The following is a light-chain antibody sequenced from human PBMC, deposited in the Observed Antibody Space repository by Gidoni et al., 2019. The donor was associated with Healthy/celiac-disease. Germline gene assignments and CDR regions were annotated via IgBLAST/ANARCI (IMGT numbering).Light chain of an antibody. V-gene: IGKV3-11*01. Sequence: SVLTQPPATLSLSPGERATLSCRASQGVSSYLAWYQQKPGQAPRLLIYDASNRATGIPARFSGSGSGTDFTLTISSLEPEDFAVYYCQQRSNWPLTFGGGTKVEIK. CDR1: QGVSSY. J-gene: IGKJ4*01. CDR2: DAS. CDR3: QQRSNWPLT.